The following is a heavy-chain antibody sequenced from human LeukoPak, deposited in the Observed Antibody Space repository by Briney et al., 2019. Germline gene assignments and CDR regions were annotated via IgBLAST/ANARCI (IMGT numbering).Heavy chain of an antibody. CDR3: ARRIAGTATGGYFEP. D-gene: IGHD6-13*01. CDR2: IGSSGGSA. J-gene: IGHJ2*01. V-gene: IGHV3-23*01. Sequence: GGSLRLSCAASGFTFSSFAMSWVRGAPGKGLEWVSAIGSSGGSAYYADSVKGRFTISRDNSKNTLYLQMNSLRADDTAVYYCARRIAGTATGGYFEPWGRGTLVSVSS. CDR1: GFTFSSFA.